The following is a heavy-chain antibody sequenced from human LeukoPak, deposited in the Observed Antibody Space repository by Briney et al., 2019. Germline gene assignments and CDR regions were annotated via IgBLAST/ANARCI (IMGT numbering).Heavy chain of an antibody. V-gene: IGHV4-4*07. J-gene: IGHJ4*02. CDR1: GGSISSYY. CDR3: ARAYNDFWSGYYIDY. Sequence: PSETLSLTCTVSGGSISSYYWSWIRQPAGKGLEWIGRIYTSGSTNYNPSLKSRVTISVDTSKNQFSLKLSSVTAADTAVYYCARAYNDFWSGYYIDYWGQGTLVTVSS. D-gene: IGHD3-3*01. CDR2: IYTSGST.